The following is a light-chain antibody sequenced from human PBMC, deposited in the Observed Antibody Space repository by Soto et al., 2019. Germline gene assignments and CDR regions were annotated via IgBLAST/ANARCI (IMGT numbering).Light chain of an antibody. J-gene: IGLJ3*02. CDR1: SSDAGNYNF. Sequence: QSVLTQPASVSGSPGQSITISCTGTSSDAGNYNFVSWYQQHPGKAPKVIIYEDSTRPSGVSNRISGPKSGNTASLTISGLQAEDEADYYCRSYAGSSTSWVFGGGTKLTVL. V-gene: IGLV2-23*01. CDR2: EDS. CDR3: RSYAGSSTSWV.